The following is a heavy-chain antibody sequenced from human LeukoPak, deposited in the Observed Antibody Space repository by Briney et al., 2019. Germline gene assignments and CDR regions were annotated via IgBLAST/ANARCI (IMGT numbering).Heavy chain of an antibody. CDR3: VRDNPRCCGVVPANIDDY. D-gene: IGHD2-15*01. V-gene: IGHV3-48*04. CDR2: ISHDSAII. J-gene: IGHJ4*02. Sequence: GGSLRLSCAASGFTFRRDSMNWVRQAPGKGLEWISYISHDSAIIYYADSVRGRFTMSRDNAKNSLYLQMHSLRAEDTAVYYCVRDNPRCCGVVPANIDDYWGQGTLVTVSS. CDR1: GFTFRRDS.